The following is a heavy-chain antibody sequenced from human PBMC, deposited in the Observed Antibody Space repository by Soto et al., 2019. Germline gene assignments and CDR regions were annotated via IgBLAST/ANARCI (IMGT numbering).Heavy chain of an antibody. CDR1: GGSISSYY. CDR2: IYYSGST. Sequence: QVQLQESGPGLVKPSETLSLTCTVSGGSISSYYWSWIRQPPGKGLEWIGYIYYSGSTNYIPSLKSRVTISVDTSKNQFSLKLSSVTAADTAVYYCARSLEWLHDYHFDYWGQGTLVTVSS. CDR3: ARSLEWLHDYHFDY. D-gene: IGHD5-12*01. J-gene: IGHJ4*02. V-gene: IGHV4-59*01.